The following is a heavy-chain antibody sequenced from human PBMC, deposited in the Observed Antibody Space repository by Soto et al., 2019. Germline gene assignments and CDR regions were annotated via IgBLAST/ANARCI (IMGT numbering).Heavy chain of an antibody. CDR2: IWYDGSNK. D-gene: IGHD6-6*01. CDR1: GFSFSSNA. CDR3: ARGGVSARPDI. J-gene: IGHJ1*01. Sequence: QVQLVESGGGVVQPGRSLRLSCAASGFSFSSNAMHWVRQTPGKGLEWVAIIWYDGSNKYYADSVKGRFTISRDNSKNTLYLQMNSLSVEDTAVYYCARGGVSARPDIWGQGTLVILSS. V-gene: IGHV3-33*03.